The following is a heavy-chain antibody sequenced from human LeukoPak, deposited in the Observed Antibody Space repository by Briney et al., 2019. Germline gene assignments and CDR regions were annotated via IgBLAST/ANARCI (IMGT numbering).Heavy chain of an antibody. CDR2: ISAYNGNT. V-gene: IGHV1-18*01. D-gene: IGHD2-2*01. CDR1: GYTFTSYG. Sequence: ASVNVSCKASGYTFTSYGISWVRQAPGQGLEWMGWISAYNGNTNYAQKLQGRVTMTTDTSTSTAYMELRSLRSDDTAVYYCARDGYGHCSSTSCYPGVYGMDVWGQGTTVTVSS. CDR3: ARDGYGHCSSTSCYPGVYGMDV. J-gene: IGHJ6*02.